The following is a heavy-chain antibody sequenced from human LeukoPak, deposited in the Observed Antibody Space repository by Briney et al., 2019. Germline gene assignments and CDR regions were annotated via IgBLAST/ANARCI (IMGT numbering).Heavy chain of an antibody. CDR3: ASSITLAYYFDY. V-gene: IGHV4-39*07. CDR2: IYYSGST. D-gene: IGHD5-12*01. CDR1: GGSISSSSYY. Sequence: SETLSLTCTVSGGSISSSSYYWGWIRQPPGKGLEWIGSIYYSGSTYYNPSLKSRVTISVDTSKNQFSLKLSSVTAADTAVYYCASSITLAYYFDYWGQGTLVTVSS. J-gene: IGHJ4*02.